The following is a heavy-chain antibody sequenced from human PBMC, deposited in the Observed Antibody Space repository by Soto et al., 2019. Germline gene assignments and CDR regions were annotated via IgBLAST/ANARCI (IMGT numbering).Heavy chain of an antibody. D-gene: IGHD5-12*01. CDR1: GGSISSSSYY. CDR2: IYYSGST. CDR3: ARQFEYTGYDFY. V-gene: IGHV4-39*01. J-gene: IGHJ4*02. Sequence: SETLSLTCTVSGGSISSSSYYWGWIRQPPGKGLEWIGNIYYSGSTYYNPSLKSRVTISVDTSKNQFSLKLSSVTAADTAMYYCARQFEYTGYDFYWGQGTLVTVSS.